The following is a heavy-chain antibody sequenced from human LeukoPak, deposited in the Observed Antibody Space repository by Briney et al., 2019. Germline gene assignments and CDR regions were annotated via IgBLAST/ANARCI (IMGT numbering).Heavy chain of an antibody. D-gene: IGHD1-7*01. V-gene: IGHV4-34*01. J-gene: IGHJ5*02. CDR2: INHSGST. CDR1: GGSFSGYY. Sequence: NPSETLSLTCAVYGGSFSGYYWSWIRQPPGKGLEWIGEINHSGSTNYNPSLKSRVTISVDTSKNQFSLKLSSVTAADTAVCCCARFQGPITGTTSKYNWFDPWGQGTLVTVSS. CDR3: ARFQGPITGTTSKYNWFDP.